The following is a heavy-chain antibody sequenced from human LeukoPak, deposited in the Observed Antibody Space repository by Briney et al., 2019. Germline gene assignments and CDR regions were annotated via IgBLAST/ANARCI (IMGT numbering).Heavy chain of an antibody. CDR1: GFTFSTHS. D-gene: IGHD3-10*02. CDR2: ISSSGSTI. CDR3: AELGITMIGGV. Sequence: SGGSLRLSCAASGFTFSTHSMDWVRQAPGKGLEWVSYISSSGSTIYYADSVKGRFTISRDNAKNSLHLQMNSLRAEDTAVYYCAELGITMIGGVWGKGTTVTISS. V-gene: IGHV3-48*04. J-gene: IGHJ6*04.